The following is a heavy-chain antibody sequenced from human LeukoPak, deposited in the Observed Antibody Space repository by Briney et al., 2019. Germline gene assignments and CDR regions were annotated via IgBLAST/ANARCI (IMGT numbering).Heavy chain of an antibody. CDR1: GFTFSNYG. D-gene: IGHD3-22*01. J-gene: IGHJ4*02. Sequence: GGSLRLSCAASGFTFSNYGMHWVRQAPGKGLEWVAVISYDGSNKYYADSVKGRFTISRDNSKNTLYLQMNSLRAEDTAVYYCARDLFGYDSSGYYGPFDYWGQGTLVTVSS. CDR2: ISYDGSNK. CDR3: ARDLFGYDSSGYYGPFDY. V-gene: IGHV3-30*03.